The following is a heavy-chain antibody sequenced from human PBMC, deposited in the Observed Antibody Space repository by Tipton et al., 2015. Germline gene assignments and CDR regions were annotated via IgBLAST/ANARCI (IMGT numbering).Heavy chain of an antibody. CDR3: ANAGHSSSWWGGYFED. Sequence: SLRLSCAASGFTFSTYAMGWVRQAPGKGLEWVSGISGSGSSTSYADSVKGRFTISRDNSKSTLYLQMNSLRVEDTAVYYCANAGHSSSWWGGYFEDWGQGTLVTVSS. V-gene: IGHV3-23*01. J-gene: IGHJ1*01. CDR2: ISGSGSST. CDR1: GFTFSTYA. D-gene: IGHD6-13*01.